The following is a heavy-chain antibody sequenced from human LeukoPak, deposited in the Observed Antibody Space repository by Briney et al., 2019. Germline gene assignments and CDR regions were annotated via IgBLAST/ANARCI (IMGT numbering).Heavy chain of an antibody. D-gene: IGHD3-3*01. J-gene: IGHJ5*02. CDR1: GFRFSSYA. CDR3: ARGEYYDFLDP. CDR2: ISGSGVST. Sequence: GGSLRLSCAASGFRFSSYAMSWVRQAPGKGLEWVSAISGSGVSTYYADSVKGRFTVSRDNSKNTLYLQMSSLRAEDTAVYYCARGEYYDFLDPWGQGTLVTVSS. V-gene: IGHV3-23*01.